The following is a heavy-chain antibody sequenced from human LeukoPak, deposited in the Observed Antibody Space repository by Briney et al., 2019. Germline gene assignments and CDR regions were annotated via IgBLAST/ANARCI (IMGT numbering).Heavy chain of an antibody. V-gene: IGHV4-30-4*01. Sequence: SETLSLTCTVSGGSIRTGDYYWSWIRQPPGKGLEWIGNIYFSGDTSYNPSLKSRLTISLDTSKNQFSLTLTSVTAADTAFYYCARRNFYYYGSGTYPARFDYWGQGILATVSS. CDR3: ARRNFYYYGSGTYPARFDY. J-gene: IGHJ4*02. CDR1: GGSIRTGDYY. D-gene: IGHD3-10*01. CDR2: IYFSGDT.